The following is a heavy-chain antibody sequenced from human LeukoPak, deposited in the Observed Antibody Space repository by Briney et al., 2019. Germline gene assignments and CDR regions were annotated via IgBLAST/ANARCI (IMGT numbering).Heavy chain of an antibody. Sequence: GGSLRLSRAASGFTFSSYWMHWVRQAPGKGLVWVSRINSDGSSTSYADSVKGRFTISRDNAKNTLYLQMNSLRAEDTAVYYCARGQWLVLMGIDYWGQGTLVTVSS. CDR3: ARGQWLVLMGIDY. D-gene: IGHD6-19*01. CDR1: GFTFSSYW. CDR2: INSDGSST. J-gene: IGHJ4*02. V-gene: IGHV3-74*01.